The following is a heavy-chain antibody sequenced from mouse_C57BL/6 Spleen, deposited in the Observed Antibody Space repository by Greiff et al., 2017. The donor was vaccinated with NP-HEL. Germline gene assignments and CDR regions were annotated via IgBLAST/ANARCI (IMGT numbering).Heavy chain of an antibody. CDR1: GFTFSSYA. Sequence: EVQGVESGEGLVKPGGSLKLSCAASGFTFSSYAMSWVRQTPEKRLEWVAYISSGGDYIYYADTVKGRFTISRDNARNTLYLQMSSLKSEDTAMYYWTRGRTTVVAGGYFDYWGQGTTLTVSS. V-gene: IGHV5-9-1*02. J-gene: IGHJ2*01. CDR3: TRGRTTVVAGGYFDY. CDR2: ISSGGDYI. D-gene: IGHD1-1*01.